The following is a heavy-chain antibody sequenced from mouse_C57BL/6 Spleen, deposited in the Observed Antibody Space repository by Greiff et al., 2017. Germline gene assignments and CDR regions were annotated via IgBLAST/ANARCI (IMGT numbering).Heavy chain of an antibody. CDR3: AGGRY. J-gene: IGHJ3*01. V-gene: IGHV5-4*03. CDR2: ISDGGSYT. CDR1: GFTFSSYA. Sequence: EVKLMQSGGGLVKPGGSLKLSCAASGFTFSSYAMSWVRQTPEKRLEWVATISDGGSYTYYPDNVKGRFTISRDTAKNNLYMQMSHLKSEDTAMYYCAGGRYWGQGALVTVSA.